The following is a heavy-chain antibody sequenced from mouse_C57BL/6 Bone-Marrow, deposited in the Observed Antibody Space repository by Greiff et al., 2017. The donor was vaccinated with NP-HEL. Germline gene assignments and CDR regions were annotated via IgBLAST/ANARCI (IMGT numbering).Heavy chain of an antibody. CDR1: GFNIKDDY. D-gene: IGHD1-1*02. V-gene: IGHV14-4*01. Sequence: VQLQQSGAELVRPGASVKLSCTASGFNIKDDYMHWVKQRPEQGLEWIGWIDPENGDTEYASKFQGEATITADTSSNTAYLQLSSLTSEDTAVYYCIGNYVGYWGQGTTLTVSS. J-gene: IGHJ2*01. CDR2: IDPENGDT. CDR3: IGNYVGY.